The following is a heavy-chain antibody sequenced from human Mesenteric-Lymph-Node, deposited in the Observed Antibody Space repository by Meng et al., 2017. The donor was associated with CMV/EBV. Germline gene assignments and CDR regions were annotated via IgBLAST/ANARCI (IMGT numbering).Heavy chain of an antibody. CDR2: ISSSSSYI. CDR3: ARDRVVFY. V-gene: IGHV3-21*01. CDR1: GFTFSSYS. J-gene: IGHJ4*02. D-gene: IGHD2-2*01. Sequence: GESLKISCAASGFTFSSYSMNWVRQAPGKGLEWVSSISSSSSYIYYADSVKGRFTISRDNAKNSLYLQMNSLRAEDTAVYYCARDRVVFYWGQGTLVTVSS.